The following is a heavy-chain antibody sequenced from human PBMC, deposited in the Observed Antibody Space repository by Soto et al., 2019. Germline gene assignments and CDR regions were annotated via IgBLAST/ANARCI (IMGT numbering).Heavy chain of an antibody. Sequence: ASVKVSCKTSGYTFTSYGITWVRQAPGQGLEWMGWISVHNGNTNYAQKLQDRVTMTTDTSTSTAYMELGSLRSDDTAVYYCARVLPGYGDLNNWFDPWGQGTLVTVSS. CDR2: ISVHNGNT. D-gene: IGHD4-17*01. CDR1: GYTFTSYG. V-gene: IGHV1-18*01. CDR3: ARVLPGYGDLNNWFDP. J-gene: IGHJ5*02.